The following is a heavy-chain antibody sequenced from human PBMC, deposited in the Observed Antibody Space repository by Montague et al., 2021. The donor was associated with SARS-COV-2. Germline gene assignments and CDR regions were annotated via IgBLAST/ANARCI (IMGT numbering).Heavy chain of an antibody. V-gene: IGHV4-34*01. CDR1: GGSFSGYY. CDR3: ARHALGYFDWLNEGYFDY. D-gene: IGHD3-9*01. J-gene: IGHJ4*02. CDR2: INHSGST. Sequence: SETLSLTCAVYGGSFSGYYWSWIRQPPGKGLEWIGEINHSGSTNYNPSLKSRVTISADTSKNQFSLKLSSVTAADTAVYYCARHALGYFDWLNEGYFDYWGQGTLVTVSS.